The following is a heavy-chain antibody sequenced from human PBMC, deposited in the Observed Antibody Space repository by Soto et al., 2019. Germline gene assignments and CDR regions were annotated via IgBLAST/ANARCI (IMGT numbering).Heavy chain of an antibody. J-gene: IGHJ4*02. CDR2: LSGSGSNT. Sequence: QPGGSLRLSCAASGFDFSTHAINWVRQSPGKGLEWVSALSGSGSNTYYADSTRGRFTISRDTSKDTLYLQMNSLRAEDTAVYYCARAPRTYDFPYYFDYWGQGSLVTVSS. CDR3: ARAPRTYDFPYYFDY. D-gene: IGHD3-3*01. CDR1: GFDFSTHA. V-gene: IGHV3-23*01.